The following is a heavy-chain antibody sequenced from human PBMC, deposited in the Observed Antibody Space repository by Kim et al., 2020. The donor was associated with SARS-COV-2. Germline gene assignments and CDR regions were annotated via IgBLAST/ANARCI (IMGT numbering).Heavy chain of an antibody. V-gene: IGHV4-39*01. CDR3: ARIGGVGMDV. D-gene: IGHD2-8*01. J-gene: IGHJ6*02. CDR2: T. Sequence: TYYNPSLKSRVTISVDTSKNQFSLKLSSVTAADTAVYYCARIGGVGMDVWGQGTTVTVSS.